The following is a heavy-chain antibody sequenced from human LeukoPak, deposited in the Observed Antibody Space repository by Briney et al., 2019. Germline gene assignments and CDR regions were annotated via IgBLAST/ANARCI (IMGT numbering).Heavy chain of an antibody. D-gene: IGHD2-8*01. CDR2: IYHSGST. Sequence: SETLSLTCAVFGYSISSGYYWGWIRQPPGKGLEWIGNIYHSGSTYYNPSLQSRVTISVDTSKNQFSLKLSAVTAADTAVYFCARVASRVSLEYWGQGELVTVSS. J-gene: IGHJ4*02. CDR3: ARVASRVSLEY. V-gene: IGHV4-38-2*01. CDR1: GYSISSGYY.